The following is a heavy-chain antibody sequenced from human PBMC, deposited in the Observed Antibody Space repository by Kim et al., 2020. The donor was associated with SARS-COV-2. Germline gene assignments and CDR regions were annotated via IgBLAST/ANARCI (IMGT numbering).Heavy chain of an antibody. Sequence: GGSLRLSCAASGFTFDDYAMHWVRQAPGKGLEWVSLISWDGGSTYYADSVKGRFTISRDNSKNSLYLQMNSLRAEDTALYYCAKGLRYFDWSHRSAFDIWGQGTMVTVSS. V-gene: IGHV3-43D*03. CDR2: ISWDGGST. J-gene: IGHJ3*02. D-gene: IGHD3-9*01. CDR1: GFTFDDYA. CDR3: AKGLRYFDWSHRSAFDI.